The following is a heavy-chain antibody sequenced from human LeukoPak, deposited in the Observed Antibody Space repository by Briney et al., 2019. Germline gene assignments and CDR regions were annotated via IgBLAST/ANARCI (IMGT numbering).Heavy chain of an antibody. Sequence: SETLSLTCTVSGGSISSYYWSWIRQPPGKGLEWIGYIYYSGSTNYNPSLKSRVTISVDTSKNQFSLKLSSVTAADTAVYYCARVTIERDAFDIWGQGTMVTVSS. J-gene: IGHJ3*02. D-gene: IGHD3-10*01. V-gene: IGHV4-59*01. CDR1: GGSISSYY. CDR3: ARVTIERDAFDI. CDR2: IYYSGST.